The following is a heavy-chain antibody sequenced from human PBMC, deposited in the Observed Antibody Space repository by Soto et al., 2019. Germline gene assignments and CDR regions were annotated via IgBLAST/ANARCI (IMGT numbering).Heavy chain of an antibody. V-gene: IGHV3-30-3*01. D-gene: IGHD4-17*01. Sequence: QVQLVESGGGVVQPGRSLRLSCAASGFTFSSYAMHWVRQAPGKGLEWVAVISYDGSNKYYADSVKGRFTISRDNSKNTLYLQMHSMSAEDTAVYYCESGHDYGDRKADWGQGTLVTVSS. J-gene: IGHJ4*02. CDR1: GFTFSSYA. CDR3: ESGHDYGDRKAD. CDR2: ISYDGSNK.